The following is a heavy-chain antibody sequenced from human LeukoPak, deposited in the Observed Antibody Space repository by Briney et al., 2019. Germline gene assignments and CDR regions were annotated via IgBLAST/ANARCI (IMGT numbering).Heavy chain of an antibody. CDR3: AKDSYSGSYPAY. J-gene: IGHJ4*02. D-gene: IGHD1-26*01. CDR1: GFTFSSYG. CDR2: ISYDGSNK. V-gene: IGHV3-30*18. Sequence: GGSLRLSCAASGFTFSSYGMHWVRQAPGKGLEWVAVISYDGSNKYYADSVKGRFTISRDNSKNTLYLQMNSLRAKDTAVYYCAKDSYSGSYPAYWGQGTLVTVSS.